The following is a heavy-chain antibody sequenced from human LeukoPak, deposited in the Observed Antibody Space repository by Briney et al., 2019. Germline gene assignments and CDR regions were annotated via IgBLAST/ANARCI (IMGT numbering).Heavy chain of an antibody. CDR3: AREYSSSWYIMGDY. J-gene: IGHJ4*02. CDR2: ISYDGSNK. CDR1: GFTFSSYG. Sequence: GGSLRLSCAASGFTFSSYGMHWARQAPGKGLEWVAVISYDGSNKYYADSVKGRFTISRDNSKNTLYLQMNSLRAEDTAVYYCAREYSSSWYIMGDYWGQGTLVTVSS. D-gene: IGHD6-13*01. V-gene: IGHV3-30*03.